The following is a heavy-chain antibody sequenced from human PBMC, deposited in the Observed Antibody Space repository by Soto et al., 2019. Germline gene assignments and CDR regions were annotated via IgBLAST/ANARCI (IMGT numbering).Heavy chain of an antibody. CDR2: IYHSGST. CDR1: GYSISSGYY. V-gene: IGHV4-38-2*01. D-gene: IGHD6-19*01. J-gene: IGHJ6*02. Sequence: SETLSLTCAVSGYSISSGYYWGWIRQPPGKGLEWIGSIYHSGSTYYNPSLKSRVTISVDTSKNQFSLKLSSVTAADTAVYYCARVPKSRGIAVAGYYYYYGMDVWGQVTTVT. CDR3: ARVPKSRGIAVAGYYYYYGMDV.